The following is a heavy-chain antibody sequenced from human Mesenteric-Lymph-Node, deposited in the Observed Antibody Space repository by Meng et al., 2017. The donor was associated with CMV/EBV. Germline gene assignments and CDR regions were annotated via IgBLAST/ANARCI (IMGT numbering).Heavy chain of an antibody. D-gene: IGHD5-24*01. J-gene: IGHJ4*02. CDR1: GFTFSSYP. CDR2: INHSGST. CDR3: ARWVLRDGYNGFDY. V-gene: IGHV4-34*01. Sequence: ESLKISCAASGFTFSSYPMSWVRQTPGKGLEWIGEINHSGSTNYNPSLKSRVTISVDTSKNQFSLKLSSVTAADTAVYYCARWVLRDGYNGFDYWGQGTLVTVSS.